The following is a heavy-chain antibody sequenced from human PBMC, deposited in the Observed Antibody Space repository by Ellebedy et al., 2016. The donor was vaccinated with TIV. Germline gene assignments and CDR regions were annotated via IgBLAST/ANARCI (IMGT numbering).Heavy chain of an antibody. Sequence: GESLKISCAASGFTFSCCAMSWVRQAPGKGLEWVSIMDAGGNTHYPDPVKGRFTVSRDNSKNTLYLQMNSLRAEDTAVYYCAGGTYWGQGTLVTVSS. CDR3: AGGTY. CDR2: MDAGGNT. V-gene: IGHV3-53*01. J-gene: IGHJ4*02. CDR1: GFTFSCCA.